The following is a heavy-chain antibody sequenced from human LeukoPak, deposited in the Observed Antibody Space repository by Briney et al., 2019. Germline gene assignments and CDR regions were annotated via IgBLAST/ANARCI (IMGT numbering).Heavy chain of an antibody. V-gene: IGHV1-8*03. Sequence: ASVKVSCKASGYTFTSYDINWVRQATGQGLEWMGWMNPNSGNTGYAQKSQGRVTITRNTSISTAYMELSSLRSEDTAVYYCARVPSQRYGLGYYYYYMDVWGKGTTVTVSS. D-gene: IGHD4-17*01. CDR2: MNPNSGNT. CDR3: ARVPSQRYGLGYYYYYMDV. CDR1: GYTFTSYD. J-gene: IGHJ6*03.